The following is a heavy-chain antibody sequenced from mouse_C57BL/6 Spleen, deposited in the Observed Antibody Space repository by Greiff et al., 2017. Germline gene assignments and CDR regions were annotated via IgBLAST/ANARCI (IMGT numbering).Heavy chain of an antibody. D-gene: IGHD1-1*01. Sequence: EVMLVESGGGLVKPGGSLKLSCAASGFTFSDYGMHWVRQAPEKGLEWVAYISSGSSTIYYADTVKGRFTISRDHAKNTLFLQMTSLRSEDTAMYYCARGIRYGSHFDYWGQGTTLTVSS. CDR2: ISSGSSTI. J-gene: IGHJ2*01. V-gene: IGHV5-17*01. CDR3: ARGIRYGSHFDY. CDR1: GFTFSDYG.